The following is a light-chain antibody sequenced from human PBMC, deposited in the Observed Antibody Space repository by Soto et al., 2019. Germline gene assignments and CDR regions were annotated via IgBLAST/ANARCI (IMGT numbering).Light chain of an antibody. V-gene: IGKV3-20*01. CDR1: QSLVNSD. J-gene: IGKJ3*01. CDR3: QPYGSTAR. Sequence: SVFIRSPGNMSLTPGGRATLSCMGGQSLVNSDLGWYQQKPGQAPRLLIHGASSRATGIPDRFSGSGSGTDFTLPISRLEPEDFAVYYCQPYGSTARFGPRTKVDI. CDR2: GAS.